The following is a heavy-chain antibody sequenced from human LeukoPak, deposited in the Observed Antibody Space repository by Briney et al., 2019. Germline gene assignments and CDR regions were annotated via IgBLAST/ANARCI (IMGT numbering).Heavy chain of an antibody. J-gene: IGHJ4*02. D-gene: IGHD6-13*01. V-gene: IGHV3-9*03. CDR2: ISWNSRSI. CDR3: AKEGSSWSTFDY. CDR1: GFTFNDYA. Sequence: GGSLRLSCAASGFTFNDYAMYWVRQAPGKGLEWVSGISWNSRSIAYADSVKGRFTISRDNAKNSLYLQMNSLRAEDMALYYCAKEGSSWSTFDYWGQGTLVTVSS.